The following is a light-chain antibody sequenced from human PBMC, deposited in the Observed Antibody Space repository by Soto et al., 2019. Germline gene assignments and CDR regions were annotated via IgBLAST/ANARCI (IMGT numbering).Light chain of an antibody. CDR2: DAS. J-gene: IGKJ1*01. CDR3: EQSGRSGP. V-gene: IGKV3-20*01. CDR1: QRISSSS. Sequence: SGWRLTPGTLSLAPGERAALSFMASQRISSSSLAWYQQKPGQAPRLLIYDASNRATGIPDRFSGSGSGTDFTLTISRLAHEDFAVYYGEQSGRSGPFGQGTKV.